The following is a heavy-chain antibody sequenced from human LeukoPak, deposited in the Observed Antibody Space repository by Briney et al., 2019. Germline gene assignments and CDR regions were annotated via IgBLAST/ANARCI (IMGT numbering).Heavy chain of an antibody. CDR2: ISYSGGS. J-gene: IGHJ5*02. Sequence: SETLSLTCTVSGGSISTYYWSWIRQPPGKGLEWIGYISYSGGSNYNPSLKSRVTISVDTSKNQLSLKLTSVTAADTAVYYCARVSRGCSSTSCSNWFDPWGQGTLVTVSS. V-gene: IGHV4-59*08. CDR3: ARVSRGCSSTSCSNWFDP. CDR1: GGSISTYY. D-gene: IGHD2-2*01.